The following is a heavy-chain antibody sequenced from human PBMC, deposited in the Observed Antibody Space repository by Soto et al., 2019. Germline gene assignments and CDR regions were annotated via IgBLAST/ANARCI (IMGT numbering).Heavy chain of an antibody. CDR1: GFSLSNGKVG. J-gene: IGHJ6*03. Sequence: HVTLKESGPVLVKPTETLTLTCTVSGFSLSNGKVGVSWIRQPPGKALEWLAHIFSNDEKSYRTSLKSRLTTSEDPPKSQVVLTMTNVDPVDTATYYCARILFGRSVAGGYFYMDVWGKGTTVTVSS. D-gene: IGHD6-19*01. CDR3: ARILFGRSVAGGYFYMDV. V-gene: IGHV2-26*01. CDR2: IFSNDEK.